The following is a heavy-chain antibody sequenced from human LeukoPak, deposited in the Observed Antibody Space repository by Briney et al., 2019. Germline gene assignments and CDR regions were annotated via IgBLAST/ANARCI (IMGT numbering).Heavy chain of an antibody. CDR3: AKDNYYGSGSYDY. D-gene: IGHD3-10*01. J-gene: IGHJ4*02. CDR2: IKSTSDGGTT. Sequence: GGSLRLSCAASGFTFSKDWMSWVRQAPGKGLEWAGRIKSTSDGGTTDYAAPVRGRLTISRDDSITTLYLQMNSLRAEDTAVYYCAKDNYYGSGSYDYWGQGTLVTVSS. V-gene: IGHV3-15*01. CDR1: GFTFSKDW.